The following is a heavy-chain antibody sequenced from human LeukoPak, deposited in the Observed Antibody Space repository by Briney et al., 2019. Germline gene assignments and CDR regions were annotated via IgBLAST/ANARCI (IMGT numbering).Heavy chain of an antibody. CDR3: TRDGIQLWFPFDY. V-gene: IGHV3-49*04. J-gene: IGHJ4*02. CDR1: GFTFGEYA. D-gene: IGHD5-18*01. Sequence: GGSLRLSCTASGFTFGEYAMSWVRQAPGKGLEWVGFIRSKAYGGTTEYAASVRGRFTISRDDSKSIAYLQMNSLKTEDTAVYYCTRDGIQLWFPFDYWGQGTLVTVSS. CDR2: IRSKAYGGTT.